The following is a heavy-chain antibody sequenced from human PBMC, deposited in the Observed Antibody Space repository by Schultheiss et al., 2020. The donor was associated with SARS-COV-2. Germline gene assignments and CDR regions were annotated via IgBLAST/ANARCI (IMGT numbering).Heavy chain of an antibody. Sequence: SETLSLTCTVSGGSISSYYWSWIRQPPGKGLESIGYIYYSGSTNYNPSLKSRVTISVDTSKNQFSLKLSSVTAADTAVYYCAKDAPPSGWFFDYWGQGTLVTVSS. CDR3: AKDAPPSGWFFDY. V-gene: IGHV4-59*01. CDR2: IYYSGST. CDR1: GGSISSYY. J-gene: IGHJ4*02. D-gene: IGHD6-19*01.